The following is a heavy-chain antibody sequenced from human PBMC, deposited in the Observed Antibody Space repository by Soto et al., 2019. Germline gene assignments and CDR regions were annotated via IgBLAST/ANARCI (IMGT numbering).Heavy chain of an antibody. V-gene: IGHV4-39*02. Sequence: PSETLSLTCAVSGASISSNTYYWDWIRQPPGKGLEWIGTIYYSGNTFYNPSLKSRVTISVDTSKNQFSLKLNSVTAADTAMYYCARAVASKFDPWGQGTLVTFSS. D-gene: IGHD5-12*01. J-gene: IGHJ5*02. CDR1: GASISSNTYY. CDR3: ARAVASKFDP. CDR2: IYYSGNT.